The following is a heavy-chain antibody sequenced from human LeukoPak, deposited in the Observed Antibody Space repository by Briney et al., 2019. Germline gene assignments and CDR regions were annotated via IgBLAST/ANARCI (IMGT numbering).Heavy chain of an antibody. CDR2: ISAYNGNT. D-gene: IGHD5-12*01. V-gene: IGHV1-18*01. CDR3: ARGIRGYSGYDRNWFDP. CDR1: GYTFTSYG. Sequence: ASVKVSCKASGYTFTSYGISWVRQAPGQRLEWMGWISAYNGNTNYAQKLQGRVTMTTDTSTSTAYMELRSLRSDDTAVYYCARGIRGYSGYDRNWFDPWGQGTLVTVSS. J-gene: IGHJ5*02.